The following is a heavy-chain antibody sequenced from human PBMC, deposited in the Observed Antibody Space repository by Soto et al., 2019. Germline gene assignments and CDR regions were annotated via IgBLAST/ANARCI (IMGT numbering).Heavy chain of an antibody. CDR3: ARDPPQVGAARPEYYFDY. Sequence: SETLSLTCTVSGGSISSSSYYWGWIHQPPGKGLEWIGSIYYSGSTYYNPSLKSRVTISVDTSKNQFSLKLSSVTAADTAVYYCARDPPQVGAARPEYYFDYWGQGTLVTVSS. V-gene: IGHV4-39*07. CDR1: GGSISSSSYY. J-gene: IGHJ4*02. CDR2: IYYSGST. D-gene: IGHD6-6*01.